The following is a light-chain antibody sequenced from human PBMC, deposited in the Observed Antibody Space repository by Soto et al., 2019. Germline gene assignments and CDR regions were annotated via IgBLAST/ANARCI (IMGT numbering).Light chain of an antibody. J-gene: IGKJ1*01. Sequence: DIQMTQSPSSLSASVGDRVTITCRASQGISNYLAWYQQKPGKVPKLLIYAASTLQSGVPSRFSGSGSGTDFTLTISSLLPEDVATYYCQKYNSPPRTFGQGTKVEIK. CDR3: QKYNSPPRT. CDR2: AAS. V-gene: IGKV1-27*01. CDR1: QGISNY.